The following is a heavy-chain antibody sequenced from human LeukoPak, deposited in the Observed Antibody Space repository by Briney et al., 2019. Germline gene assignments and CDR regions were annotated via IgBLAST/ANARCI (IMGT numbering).Heavy chain of an antibody. Sequence: GESLPISCQGSASIFTNYWISWVRQVPGKGLEWMGRIDPGDSQTNYSPSFQGHVTISADKSISTAYLQWSSLKASDTAMYYCARHSSVLNSFDPWGQGTLVTVSS. CDR1: ASIFTNYW. D-gene: IGHD3-22*01. V-gene: IGHV5-10-1*01. CDR3: ARHSSVLNSFDP. CDR2: IDPGDSQT. J-gene: IGHJ5*02.